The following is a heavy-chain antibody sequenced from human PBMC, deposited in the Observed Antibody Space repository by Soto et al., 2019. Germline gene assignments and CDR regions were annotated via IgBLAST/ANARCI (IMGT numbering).Heavy chain of an antibody. J-gene: IGHJ4*02. D-gene: IGHD4-4*01. Sequence: EVQLVESGGGLVQPGRSLRLSCAASGFSFENYAMHWVRQDPGKGLEWVSGISWHSGNLGYAASVRGRFTISRDNAKNSLYLQMNSLRPEDTGLYYCAKDKVYSNYEHYFDYWGQGTLVTVSA. V-gene: IGHV3-9*01. CDR1: GFSFENYA. CDR2: ISWHSGNL. CDR3: AKDKVYSNYEHYFDY.